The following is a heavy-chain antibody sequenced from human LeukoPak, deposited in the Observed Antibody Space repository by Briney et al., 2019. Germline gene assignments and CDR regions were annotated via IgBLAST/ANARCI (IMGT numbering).Heavy chain of an antibody. V-gene: IGHV4-38-2*02. D-gene: IGHD3-16*02. CDR2: IYHSGST. Sequence: SETLSLTCTVSGYSISSGYYWGWIRQPPGKGLEWIGSIYHSGSTYYNPSLKSRVTISVDTSKNQFSLKLSSVTAADTAVYYCAREYYDYVWGSYRHDAFDIWGQGTMVTVSS. CDR3: AREYYDYVWGSYRHDAFDI. J-gene: IGHJ3*02. CDR1: GYSISSGYY.